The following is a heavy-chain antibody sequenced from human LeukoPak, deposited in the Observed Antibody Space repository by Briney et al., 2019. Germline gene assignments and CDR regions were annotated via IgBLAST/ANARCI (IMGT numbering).Heavy chain of an antibody. D-gene: IGHD3-10*01. CDR2: IWYDGSNK. J-gene: IGHJ4*02. Sequence: GRSLRLSCAASGFTFSSYGMQWVRQAPGKGLEWVAVIWYDGSNKYYADSVKGRFTISRDNSKNTLYLQMNSLRAEDTAVYYCARDRGAGGYFDYWGQGTLVTVSS. CDR3: ARDRGAGGYFDY. CDR1: GFTFSSYG. V-gene: IGHV3-33*01.